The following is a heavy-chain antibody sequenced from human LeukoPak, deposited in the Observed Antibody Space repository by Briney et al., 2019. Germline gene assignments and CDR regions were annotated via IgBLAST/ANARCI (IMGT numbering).Heavy chain of an antibody. V-gene: IGHV4-59*01. Sequence: PSETLSLTCTVSGGSISSYYWSWIRQPPGKGLEWIGYIYYSGSTNYNPSLKSRVTISVDTSKNQFSLKLSSVTAADTAVCYCARGPYSYGFIDYWGQGTLVTVSS. CDR1: GGSISSYY. CDR2: IYYSGST. CDR3: ARGPYSYGFIDY. D-gene: IGHD5-18*01. J-gene: IGHJ4*02.